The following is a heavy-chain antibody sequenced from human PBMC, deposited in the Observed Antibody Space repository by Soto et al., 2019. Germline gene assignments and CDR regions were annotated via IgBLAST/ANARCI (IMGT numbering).Heavy chain of an antibody. CDR2: ISYDGSNK. V-gene: IGHV3-30*18. J-gene: IGHJ4*02. CDR3: AKDLYYDSSGPFDY. CDR1: GFRFSSSG. D-gene: IGHD3-22*01. Sequence: PGGSLRLSCAASGFRFSSSGMHWVRQAQGKGLEWVAVISYDGSNKYYADSVKGRFTISRDNSKNTLYLQMNSLRAEDTAVYYCAKDLYYDSSGPFDYWGQGTLVTVPS.